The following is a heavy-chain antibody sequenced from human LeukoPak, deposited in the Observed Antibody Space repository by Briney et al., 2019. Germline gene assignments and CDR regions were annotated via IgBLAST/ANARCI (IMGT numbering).Heavy chain of an antibody. CDR1: GGSISSGSYY. V-gene: IGHV4-61*02. D-gene: IGHD3-3*01. CDR2: IYTSGST. Sequence: SETLSLTCTVSGGSISSGSYYWSWIRQPAGKGLEWIGRIYTSGSTNYNPSLKSRVTISVDTSKNQFSLKLSSVTAADTAVYYCARGNLGLRFLEWLQSNWFDPWGQGTLVTASS. J-gene: IGHJ5*02. CDR3: ARGNLGLRFLEWLQSNWFDP.